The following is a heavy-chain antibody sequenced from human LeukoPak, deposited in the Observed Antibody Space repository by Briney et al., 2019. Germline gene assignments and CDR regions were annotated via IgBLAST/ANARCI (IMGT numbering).Heavy chain of an antibody. V-gene: IGHV4-34*01. CDR2: INHSGST. Sequence: PSETLSLTCAVYGGSFSGYYRSWIRQPPGKGLEWIGEINHSGSTNYNPSLKSRVTISVDTSKNQFSLKLSSVTAADTAVYYCARPERAGGNYYYYMEVWGKGTTVTVSS. J-gene: IGHJ6*03. D-gene: IGHD1-14*01. CDR1: GGSFSGYY. CDR3: ARPERAGGNYYYYMEV.